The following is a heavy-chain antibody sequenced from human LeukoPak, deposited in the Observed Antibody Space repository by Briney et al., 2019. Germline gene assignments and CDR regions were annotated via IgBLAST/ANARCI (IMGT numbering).Heavy chain of an antibody. CDR2: IYPGDSDT. Sequence: GESLKISCKGSGYSFTSYWIGWVRQMPGKGLEWMGIIYPGDSDTRYSPSFQGQVTISADESISTAYLQWSSLKASDTAMYYCARQGLGYGVRAAYYFDYWGQGTLVTVSS. CDR3: ARQGLGYGVRAAYYFDY. CDR1: GYSFTSYW. D-gene: IGHD4-17*01. V-gene: IGHV5-51*01. J-gene: IGHJ4*02.